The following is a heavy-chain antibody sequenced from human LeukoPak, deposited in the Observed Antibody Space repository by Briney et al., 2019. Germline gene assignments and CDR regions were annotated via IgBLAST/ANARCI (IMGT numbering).Heavy chain of an antibody. CDR1: GFTFSSYS. CDR2: ISSSNSYI. Sequence: GGSLRLSCAASGFTFSSYSMNWVRQAPGKGLEWVSSISSSNSYIYYADSVKGRFTISKDNAKNSLYLQMSSLRAEDTAVYYCARLFVGSSSTYYFDYWGQGTLVTVSS. CDR3: ARLFVGSSSTYYFDY. J-gene: IGHJ4*02. V-gene: IGHV3-21*01. D-gene: IGHD6-13*01.